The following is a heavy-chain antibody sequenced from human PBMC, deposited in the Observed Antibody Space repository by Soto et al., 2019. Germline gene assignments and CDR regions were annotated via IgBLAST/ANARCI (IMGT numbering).Heavy chain of an antibody. D-gene: IGHD3-10*01. CDR2: ISAYNGNT. J-gene: IGHJ4*02. CDR1: GYTFTSYG. CDR3: VREEEALRGVVSLAY. V-gene: IGHV1-18*01. Sequence: QVQMVQSGTEVKKPGASVKVSCKASGYTFTSYGLSWVRQAPGQGLEWMGWISAYNGNTKYAQKVQDRVTMTTDTPTNTAYMELRSLRSDDTAVYYCVREEEALRGVVSLAYWGQGTLVTVSS.